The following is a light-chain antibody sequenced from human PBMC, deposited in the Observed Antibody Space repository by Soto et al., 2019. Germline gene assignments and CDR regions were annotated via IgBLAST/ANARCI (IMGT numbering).Light chain of an antibody. J-gene: IGKJ4*01. CDR2: AAS. CDR3: QQLNSYPFI. Sequence: DIQMTQSPSTLSASVGDRVTITCRASQDISSSLAWYQQTPGRAPKFLIYAASTLHRGVPGRFSGSGSGTDFTLTISSLQPEDFATYYCQQLNSYPFIFGGGTKVEIK. V-gene: IGKV1-9*01. CDR1: QDISSS.